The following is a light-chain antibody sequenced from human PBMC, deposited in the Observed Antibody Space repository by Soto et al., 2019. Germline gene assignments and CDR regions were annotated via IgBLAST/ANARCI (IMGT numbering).Light chain of an antibody. Sequence: QSALTQPASVSGSPGQSITISCTGTSSDVGGYNSVSWFQQHPSKAPKLIIYEVSHRPSGVSIRFSGSKSGNTASLTISGLRAEDEADYYCNAYRHGTTLVFGTGTKVTVL. CDR3: NAYRHGTTLV. CDR1: SSDVGGYNS. CDR2: EVS. V-gene: IGLV2-14*01. J-gene: IGLJ1*01.